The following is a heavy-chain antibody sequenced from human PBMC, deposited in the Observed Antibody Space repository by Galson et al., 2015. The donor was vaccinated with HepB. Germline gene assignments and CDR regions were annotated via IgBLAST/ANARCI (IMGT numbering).Heavy chain of an antibody. Sequence: ETLSLTCSVSNSSISGDYSWGWLRQPPGRGLEWIATIFHTGTTYYNPSLMSRVIISVDTSKNQFSLKLASVTAADTALYYCARVASKTGRPLWFDPWGQGTLVTVSS. J-gene: IGHJ5*02. CDR2: IFHTGTT. CDR3: ARVASKTGRPLWFDP. D-gene: IGHD6-6*01. CDR1: NSSISGDYS. V-gene: IGHV4-38-2*02.